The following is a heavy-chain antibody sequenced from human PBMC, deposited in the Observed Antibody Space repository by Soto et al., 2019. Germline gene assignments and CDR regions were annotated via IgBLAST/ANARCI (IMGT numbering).Heavy chain of an antibody. CDR1: GFIFSSYA. CDR2: INGSGGRT. D-gene: IGHD6-13*01. J-gene: IGHJ4*02. CDR3: AKGVGYRTARTIDY. Sequence: PGGSLRLSCAASGFIFSSYAMNWVRQTPGKGLEWVSTINGSGGRTVYADSVKGRFTISRDNSNNTLYVQMNSLRAEDTAVYYCAKGVGYRTARTIDYWGQGTLVTVSS. V-gene: IGHV3-23*01.